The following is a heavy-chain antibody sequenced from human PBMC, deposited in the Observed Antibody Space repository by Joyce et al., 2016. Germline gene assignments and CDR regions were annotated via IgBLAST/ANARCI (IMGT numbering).Heavy chain of an antibody. Sequence: QLQLQESGPGFVKPSETLSLTCSVPGDYFHFSNYHWAWIRQSPEKGLEWIGSVSYGGANHYNTSIGSRGTIHVDRSKNQFALRLDSVNAADTAVYHWERHLTGRCGATLGSFEYWGQGILVVVSS. CDR1: GDYFHFSNYH. J-gene: IGHJ4*02. D-gene: IGHD7-27*01. CDR2: VSYGGAN. V-gene: IGHV4-39*01. CDR3: ERHLTGRCGATLGSFEY.